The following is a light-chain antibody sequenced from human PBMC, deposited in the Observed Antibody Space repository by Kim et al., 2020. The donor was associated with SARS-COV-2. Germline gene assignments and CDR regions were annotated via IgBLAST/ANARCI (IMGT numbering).Light chain of an antibody. CDR2: GAS. CDR3: KHYNNWPHDT. V-gene: IGKV3D-15*01. CDR1: QSVSSN. J-gene: IGKJ2*01. Sequence: EIVMTQSPATLSVSPGERATLSCRASQSVSSNLAWYQQKPGQAPRLLIYGASIRATGIPARFSGSGSGTEFTLTISSLQSEDFAVYYCKHYNNWPHDTFGQGTKLEI.